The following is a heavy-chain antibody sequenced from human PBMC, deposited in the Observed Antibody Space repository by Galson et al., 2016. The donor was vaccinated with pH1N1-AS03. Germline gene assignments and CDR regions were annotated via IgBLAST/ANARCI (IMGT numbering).Heavy chain of an antibody. CDR3: VTGGNNFGHEY. D-gene: IGHD5-18*01. CDR1: GFTFNNTW. V-gene: IGHV3-15*01. J-gene: IGHJ4*01. CDR2: TKSKTGGGTT. Sequence: SLRLSCAGSGFTFNNTWMSWVRQAPGEGPEWVGRTKSKTGGGTTEYAAPVKGRFTISRDDSRDTLHLQMNSLKTEDSALYYCVTGGNNFGHEYWGQGTLVTVSS.